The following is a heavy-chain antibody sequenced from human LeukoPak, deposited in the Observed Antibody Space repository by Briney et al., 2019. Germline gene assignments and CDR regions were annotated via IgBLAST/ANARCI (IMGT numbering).Heavy chain of an antibody. V-gene: IGHV1-69*13. J-gene: IGHJ3*02. D-gene: IGHD2-2*01. CDR1: GYTFTSYA. CDR2: IIPIFGTA. Sequence: ASVKVSCKASGYTFTSYAMNWVRQAPGQGLEWMGGIIPIFGTANYAQKFQGRVTITADESTSTAYMELSSLRSEDTAVYYCARDLRERVPAAIGAFDIWGQGTMVTVSS. CDR3: ARDLRERVPAAIGAFDI.